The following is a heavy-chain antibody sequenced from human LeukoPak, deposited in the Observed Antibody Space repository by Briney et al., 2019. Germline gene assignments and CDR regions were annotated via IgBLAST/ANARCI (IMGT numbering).Heavy chain of an antibody. D-gene: IGHD3-22*01. V-gene: IGHV1-46*01. CDR1: GYTFTSYY. CDR3: AGALGYYDSSGYYLSIPFDY. CDR2: INPSGGST. Sequence: ASVKVSCKASGYTFTSYYMHWGRQAPGQWVEWVGIINPSGGSTSYAQKFQGRVTMTRDTSTSTVYMELSSLRSEDTAVYYCAGALGYYDSSGYYLSIPFDYWGQGTLVTVSS. J-gene: IGHJ4*02.